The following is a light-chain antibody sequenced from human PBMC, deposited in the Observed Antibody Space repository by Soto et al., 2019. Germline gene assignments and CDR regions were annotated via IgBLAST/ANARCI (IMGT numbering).Light chain of an antibody. CDR2: AFT. CDR3: QSYDIRLSAWV. Sequence: QSVLTQPPSVSGAPGQTVTISCTWTSSNIGAGYDVHWYQQGLDKAPKLVIYAFTSRPSGVPDRFSGSRSASSASLTVTGLQAEDEADYYCQSYDIRLSAWVFGGGTQLTVL. CDR1: SSNIGAGYD. J-gene: IGLJ3*02. V-gene: IGLV1-40*01.